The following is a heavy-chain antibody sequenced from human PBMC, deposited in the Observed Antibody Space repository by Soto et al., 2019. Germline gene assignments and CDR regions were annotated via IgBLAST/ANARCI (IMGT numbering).Heavy chain of an antibody. CDR2: TRNKANSYTT. Sequence: EVQLVESGGGLVQPGGSLRLSCAASGFTFSDHYMDWVRQAPGKGLEWVGRTRNKANSYTTEYAASVKGRFTISRDDSKNSLYLQLNSLKTEDTAVYYCARVQYGLDVSGQGTTVTVSS. CDR1: GFTFSDHY. CDR3: ARVQYGLDV. V-gene: IGHV3-72*01. J-gene: IGHJ6*02.